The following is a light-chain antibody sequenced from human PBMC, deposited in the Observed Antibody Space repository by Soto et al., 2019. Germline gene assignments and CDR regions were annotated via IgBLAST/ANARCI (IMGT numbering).Light chain of an antibody. CDR1: QSVSSN. CDR3: QRYNNWPLT. J-gene: IGKJ4*01. Sequence: EIVMTQSPATLSVSPGERATLSCSASQSVSSNLAWYQQKPGQAPRLLIYDSNIRATGVPARFSGSRSGTEFTLTINSLQSEDFAVYYCQRYNNWPLTFGGGTKVDIK. CDR2: DSN. V-gene: IGKV3-15*01.